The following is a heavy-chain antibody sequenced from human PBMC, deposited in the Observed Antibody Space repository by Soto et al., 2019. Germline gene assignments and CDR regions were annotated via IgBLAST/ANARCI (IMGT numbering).Heavy chain of an antibody. Sequence: ASVKVSCKASGFTFTSSAMQWVRQARGQRLEWIGWIVVGSGNTNYAQKFQERVTITRDMSTSTAYMELSSLRSEDTAVYYCAATNLELFMVRGEPPVGRYYYMDVWGKGTTVTVSS. V-gene: IGHV1-58*02. CDR2: IVVGSGNT. J-gene: IGHJ6*03. CDR3: AATNLELFMVRGEPPVGRYYYMDV. D-gene: IGHD3-10*01. CDR1: GFTFTSSA.